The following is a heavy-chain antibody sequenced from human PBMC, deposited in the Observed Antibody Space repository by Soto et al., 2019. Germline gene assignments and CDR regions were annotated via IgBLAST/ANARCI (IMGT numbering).Heavy chain of an antibody. D-gene: IGHD3-22*01. CDR2: IIPIFGAS. J-gene: IGHJ3*01. CDR1: GGTFSTSA. Sequence: QVHLVQSGAEMKKPGSSIRVSCEASGGTFSTSAFGWVRQAPGQGLEWMGGIIPIFGASNYAPKFQGRVTITADESTSTTFLEMSSLXXXXXXXXXCARDPRSGWAHDAFDVW. CDR3: ARDPRSGWAHDAFDV. V-gene: IGHV1-69*01.